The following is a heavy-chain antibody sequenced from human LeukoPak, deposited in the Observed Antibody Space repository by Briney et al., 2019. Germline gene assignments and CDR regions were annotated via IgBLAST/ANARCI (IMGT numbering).Heavy chain of an antibody. J-gene: IGHJ4*02. CDR2: IYYSGNA. D-gene: IGHD3/OR15-3a*01. CDR1: GVSISSSNSY. V-gene: IGHV4-39*01. Sequence: SETLSLTCTVSGVSISSSNSYWGWIRQPPGKGLEWIGSIYYSGNAYYNASLKSQVSISIDTSKNQFSLRLTSVTAADTAVYYCARQTGSGLFILPGGQGTLVTVSS. CDR3: ARQTGSGLFILP.